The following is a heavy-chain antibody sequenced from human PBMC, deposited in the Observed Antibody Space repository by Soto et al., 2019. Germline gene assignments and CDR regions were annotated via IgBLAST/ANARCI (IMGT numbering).Heavy chain of an antibody. V-gene: IGHV1-18*01. CDR3: ARMEGCGGDCDSNWFDP. J-gene: IGHJ5*02. CDR1: GYTFTSYG. Sequence: QVQLVQSGAEVKKPGASVKVSRKASGYTFTSYGISWVRQAPGQGLEWMGWISAYNGNTNYAQKLQGRVTMTTDTSTSTAYMELRSLRSDDTAVYYCARMEGCGGDCDSNWFDPWGQGTLVTVSS. D-gene: IGHD2-21*01. CDR2: ISAYNGNT.